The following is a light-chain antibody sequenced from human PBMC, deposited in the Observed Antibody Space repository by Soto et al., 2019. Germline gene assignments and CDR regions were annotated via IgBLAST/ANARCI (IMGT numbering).Light chain of an antibody. J-gene: IGKJ4*01. V-gene: IGKV3-15*01. CDR2: GAS. CDR1: QSLSSN. Sequence: EIVMTQSPATLSVSPGERATLYCRASQSLSSNVAWYQQKPGQAPRLLIHGASTRATGIPARFSGSGSGTEFTLTISSLQSEDFAVYYCQQYNKWPPLTFGGGTKVEIK. CDR3: QQYNKWPPLT.